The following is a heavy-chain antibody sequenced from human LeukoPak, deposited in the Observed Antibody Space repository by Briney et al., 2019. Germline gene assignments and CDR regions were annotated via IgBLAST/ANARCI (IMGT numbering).Heavy chain of an antibody. CDR1: GFTFSNYA. D-gene: IGHD3-22*01. CDR2: ISFDGSNK. Sequence: PPGGSLRLSCAASGFTFSNYAMHWVRQAPGKGLEWVAVISFDGSNKYYADSVKGRLTISRDNSKNTLYLQMNSLRAEDTAVYYCAKDHYYDSSGYYEDAFDIWGQGTMVTVSS. CDR3: AKDHYYDSSGYYEDAFDI. J-gene: IGHJ3*02. V-gene: IGHV3-30*04.